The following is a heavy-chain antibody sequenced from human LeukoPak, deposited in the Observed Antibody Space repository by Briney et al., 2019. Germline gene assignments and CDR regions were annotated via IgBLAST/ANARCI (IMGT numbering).Heavy chain of an antibody. CDR2: IYTSGST. CDR1: GGSISSGSYY. Sequence: SETLSLTCTVSGGSISSGSYYWSWIRQPAGKGLEWIGRIYTSGSTNYNPSLKSRVTISVDTSKNQFSLKLSSVTAANTAVYYCARGAGRYYYYMDVWGKGTTVTVSS. V-gene: IGHV4-61*02. D-gene: IGHD6-13*01. CDR3: ARGAGRYYYYMDV. J-gene: IGHJ6*03.